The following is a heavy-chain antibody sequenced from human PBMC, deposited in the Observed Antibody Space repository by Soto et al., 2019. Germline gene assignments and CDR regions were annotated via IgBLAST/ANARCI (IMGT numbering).Heavy chain of an antibody. CDR2: ISSDGSNK. Sequence: QVQLVESGGGVVQPGRSLRLSCAASGFTFSNYGMHWVRQAPGKGLEWVALISSDGSNKYYADSVKGRFTISRDNSKNTLYLQMNSLRAEETAVYYCAKDGYIYGSADFWGQGTLVTVSS. V-gene: IGHV3-30*18. CDR1: GFTFSNYG. D-gene: IGHD5-18*01. J-gene: IGHJ4*02. CDR3: AKDGYIYGSADF.